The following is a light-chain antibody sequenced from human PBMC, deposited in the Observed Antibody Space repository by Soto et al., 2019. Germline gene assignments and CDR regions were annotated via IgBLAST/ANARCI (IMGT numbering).Light chain of an antibody. V-gene: IGKV3-20*01. J-gene: IGKJ1*01. CDR2: GAS. Sequence: EIVWTQSPGTLPLSPGERATLSCRTSQSVSSSYLAWYQQKPGQAPRLLIYGASSRATGIPDRFSGSGSGTDFTLTSSRLEPEDFAVYYCQQYGRSWWTFGQGTKVEIK. CDR3: QQYGRSWWT. CDR1: QSVSSSY.